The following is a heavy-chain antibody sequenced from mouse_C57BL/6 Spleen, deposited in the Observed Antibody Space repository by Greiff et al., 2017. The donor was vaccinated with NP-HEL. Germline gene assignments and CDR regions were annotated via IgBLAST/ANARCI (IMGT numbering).Heavy chain of an antibody. D-gene: IGHD2-4*01. CDR1: GFTFSDYG. Sequence: EVKLMESGGGLVKPGGSLKLSCAASGFTFSDYGMHWVRQAPEKGLEWVAYISSGSSTIYYADTVQGRFTISRDNAKNTLFLQMTSLRSEDTAMYYCARVGLRRVYFDYWGQGTTLTVSS. J-gene: IGHJ2*01. V-gene: IGHV5-17*01. CDR3: ARVGLRRVYFDY. CDR2: ISSGSSTI.